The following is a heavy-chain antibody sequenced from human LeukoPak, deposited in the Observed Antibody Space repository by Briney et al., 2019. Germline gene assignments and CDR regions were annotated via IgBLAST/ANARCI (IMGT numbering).Heavy chain of an antibody. D-gene: IGHD6-6*01. CDR1: GGSYSGYY. V-gene: IGHV4-34*01. Sequence: PSETLSLTCPCYGGSYSGYYWSWLRQPPGKGLEWIGEINHSGSTNYNPSLKSRVTISVDTSKNQFSLKLSSVTAADTAVYYCAGARRGSTSLPVRSSIAGRNYTGYWGQGTLVTVSS. CDR2: INHSGST. J-gene: IGHJ4*02. CDR3: AGARRGSTSLPVRSSIAGRNYTGY.